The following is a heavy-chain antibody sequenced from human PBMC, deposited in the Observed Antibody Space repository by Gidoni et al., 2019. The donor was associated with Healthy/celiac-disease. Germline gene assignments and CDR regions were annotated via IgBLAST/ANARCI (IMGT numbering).Heavy chain of an antibody. Sequence: QVQLVQSGAEVKKPGASVKVSCKASGYTFTSYAMHWVRQAPGQRLEWMGWINAGNGNTKYSQKFQGRVTITRDTSASTAYMELSSLRSEDTAVYYCARAYSSGWYGAWFDPWGQGTLVTVSS. CDR3: ARAYSSGWYGAWFDP. CDR1: GYTFTSYA. D-gene: IGHD6-19*01. V-gene: IGHV1-3*01. CDR2: INAGNGNT. J-gene: IGHJ5*02.